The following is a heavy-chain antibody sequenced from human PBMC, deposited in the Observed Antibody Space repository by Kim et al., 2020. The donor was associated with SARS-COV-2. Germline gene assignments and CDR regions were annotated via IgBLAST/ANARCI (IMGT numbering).Heavy chain of an antibody. J-gene: IGHJ4*02. CDR2: GSGR. Sequence: GSGRNYGGSSKGRFTTSRDHAKNALYLQMNSLRAEDTAVYYCASQISLDGWGQGTLVTVSS. V-gene: IGHV3-74*01. D-gene: IGHD2-15*01. CDR3: ASQISLDG.